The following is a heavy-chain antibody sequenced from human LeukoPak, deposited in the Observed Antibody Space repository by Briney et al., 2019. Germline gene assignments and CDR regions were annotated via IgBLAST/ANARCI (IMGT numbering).Heavy chain of an antibody. V-gene: IGHV4-59*01. CDR1: GGSISSYY. CDR3: ARDKAPHAFDI. Sequence: SETLSLTCTVSGGSISSYYWSWIRQPPGKGLEWIGYIYYSGSTNYNPSLMSRVTISVDTSKNQFSLKLSSVTAADTAVYYCARDKAPHAFDIWGQGTMVTVSS. J-gene: IGHJ3*02. CDR2: IYYSGST.